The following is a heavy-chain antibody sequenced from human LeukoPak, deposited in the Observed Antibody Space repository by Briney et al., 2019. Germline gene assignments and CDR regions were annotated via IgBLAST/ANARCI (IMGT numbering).Heavy chain of an antibody. CDR3: ARQTTTQGGAFDY. Sequence: SETLSLTCAVSGGSISSSNWWSWIRQPPGKGLEWIGSIYYSGSTYYNPSLKSRVTISVDTSKNQFSLKLSSVTAADTAVYYCARQTTTQGGAFDYWGQGTLVTVSS. D-gene: IGHD4-17*01. CDR1: GGSISSSNW. V-gene: IGHV4-39*01. J-gene: IGHJ4*02. CDR2: IYYSGST.